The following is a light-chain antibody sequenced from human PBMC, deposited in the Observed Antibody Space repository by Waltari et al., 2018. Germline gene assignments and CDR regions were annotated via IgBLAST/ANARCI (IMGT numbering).Light chain of an antibody. CDR3: ATWDDRLTGVV. V-gene: IGLV1-44*01. CDR2: SNT. CDR1: NSNIGSNV. Sequence: QSVLTQPPSASGAPGQTVTIFCSGGNSNIGSNVVNWYQQVPGTAPKLLIYSNTYRPSGVPDRFSGSTSGTSASLAISGLQSDDEGDYYCATWDDRLTGVVFGGGTQVTVL. J-gene: IGLJ2*01.